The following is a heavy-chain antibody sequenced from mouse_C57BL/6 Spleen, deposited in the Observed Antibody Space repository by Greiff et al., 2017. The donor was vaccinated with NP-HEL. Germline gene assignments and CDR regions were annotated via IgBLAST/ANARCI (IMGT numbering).Heavy chain of an antibody. V-gene: IGHV5-17*01. CDR1: GFTFSDYG. Sequence: EVKLMESGGGLVKPGGSLKLSCAASGFTFSDYGMHWVRQAPEKGLEWVAYISSGSSTIYYADTVKGRFTISRDNAKNTLFLQMTSLRSEDTAMYYCARAIYYYGPNYWGQGTTLTVSS. CDR2: ISSGSSTI. D-gene: IGHD1-1*01. J-gene: IGHJ2*01. CDR3: ARAIYYYGPNY.